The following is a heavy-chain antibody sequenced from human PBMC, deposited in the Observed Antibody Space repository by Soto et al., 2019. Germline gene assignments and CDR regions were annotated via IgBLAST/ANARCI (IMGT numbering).Heavy chain of an antibody. D-gene: IGHD3-22*01. V-gene: IGHV3-23*01. CDR1: GFTFSSYA. CDR2: ISGSGGST. Sequence: GGSLRLSCAASGFTFSSYAMSWVRQAPGKGLEWVSAISGSGGSTYYADSVKGRSTISRDNSKNTLYLQMNSLRAEDTAVYYCAKESGYYDSSGKRDYWGQGTLVTVSS. CDR3: AKESGYYDSSGKRDY. J-gene: IGHJ4*02.